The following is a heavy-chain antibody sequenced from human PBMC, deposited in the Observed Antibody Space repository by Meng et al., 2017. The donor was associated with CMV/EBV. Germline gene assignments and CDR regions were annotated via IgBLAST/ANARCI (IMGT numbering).Heavy chain of an antibody. J-gene: IGHJ4*02. CDR2: INPTSGGT. CDR3: ARAGQQQLSK. Sequence: QVQLVQSVAEVKKPGASVKVSCKASGYTFTGYYMHWVRQAPGQGLEWMGWINPTSGGTNYAQKFQGRVTMTRDTSISTAYMELSRLRSDDTAVYYCARAGQQQLSKWGQGTLVTVSS. V-gene: IGHV1-2*02. D-gene: IGHD6-13*01. CDR1: GYTFTGYY.